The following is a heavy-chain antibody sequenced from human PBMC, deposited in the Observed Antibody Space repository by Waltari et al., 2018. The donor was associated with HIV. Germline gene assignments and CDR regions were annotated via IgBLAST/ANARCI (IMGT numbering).Heavy chain of an antibody. CDR1: GGSFSGYY. CDR2: INNSGST. Sequence: QVQLQQWGAGLLKPSETLSLTCAVYGGSFSGYYWSWIRQPPGKGLEWIVEINNSGSTNYNPSLKSRVTISVDTSKNQFSLKLSSVTAADTAVYYCVRYQDYYDSSGYPDYWGQGTLVTVSS. V-gene: IGHV4-34*01. CDR3: VRYQDYYDSSGYPDY. D-gene: IGHD3-22*01. J-gene: IGHJ4*02.